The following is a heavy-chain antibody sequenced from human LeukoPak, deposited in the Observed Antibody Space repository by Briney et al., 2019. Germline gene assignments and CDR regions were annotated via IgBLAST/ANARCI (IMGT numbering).Heavy chain of an antibody. D-gene: IGHD4-17*01. V-gene: IGHV3-23*01. CDR2: ISGSGGST. CDR3: AKDYLGYGDYGWDY. Sequence: GGSLRLSCAASGFTFSSYAMSWVRQAPGKGLEWVSAISGSGGSTYYADSVKGRFTISRDNSKNKLYLQMNSLRAEDTAVYYCAKDYLGYGDYGWDYWGQGTLVTVSS. CDR1: GFTFSSYA. J-gene: IGHJ4*02.